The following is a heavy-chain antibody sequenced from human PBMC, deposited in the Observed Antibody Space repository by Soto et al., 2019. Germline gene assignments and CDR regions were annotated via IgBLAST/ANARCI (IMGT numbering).Heavy chain of an antibody. CDR1: GFAFNIYA. D-gene: IGHD3-22*01. J-gene: IGHJ4*02. Sequence: EVQLLESGGGLVQPGGSLRLSCAASGFAFNIYAMTWVRQAPGKGLEWVSAISSSGGSTYYADSVMGRFTISRDNPKNSLYTQMNSLRAEDTALYYCAKWGPPQYYDDSGGSIDYWGQGILVTVSS. V-gene: IGHV3-23*01. CDR3: AKWGPPQYYDDSGGSIDY. CDR2: ISSSGGST.